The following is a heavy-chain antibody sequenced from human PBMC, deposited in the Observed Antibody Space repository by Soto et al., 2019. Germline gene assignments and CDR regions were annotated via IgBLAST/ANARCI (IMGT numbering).Heavy chain of an antibody. J-gene: IGHJ6*02. CDR1: GASISSSNYY. Sequence: SETLSLTCTVSGASISSSNYYWGWIRQPPGRGLEWIGTMYYSGRTYYNPSLKSRVTTSVDTSKNQFSLKLSAVTATDTAVYYCSRHGNTVTTGYYYGMDVWGQGTTVTVSS. V-gene: IGHV4-39*01. D-gene: IGHD4-17*01. CDR2: MYYSGRT. CDR3: SRHGNTVTTGYYYGMDV.